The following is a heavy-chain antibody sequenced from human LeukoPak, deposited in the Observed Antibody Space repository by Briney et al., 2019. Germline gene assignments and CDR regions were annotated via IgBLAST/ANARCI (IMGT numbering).Heavy chain of an antibody. CDR2: IYSGGST. J-gene: IGHJ6*02. CDR3: ARDKRERGYSYGYWFDYYYYGMDV. D-gene: IGHD5-18*01. CDR1: GFTFSSNY. V-gene: IGHV3-53*01. Sequence: GGSLRLSCAASGFTFSSNYMSWVRQAPGKGLEWVSVIYSGGSTYYADSVKGRFTISRDNSKNTLYLQMNSLRAEDTAVYYCARDKRERGYSYGYWFDYYYYGMDVWGQGTTVTVSS.